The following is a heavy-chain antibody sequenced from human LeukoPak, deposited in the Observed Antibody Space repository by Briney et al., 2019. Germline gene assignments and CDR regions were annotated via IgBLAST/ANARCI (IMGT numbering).Heavy chain of an antibody. V-gene: IGHV3-21*01. CDR1: GFTFSRYS. CDR3: AGRDCSDGVCHFDP. J-gene: IGHJ5*02. D-gene: IGHD2-8*01. Sequence: NPGGSLILSCEASGFTFSRYSMNWARQAPGKGLEWVSSISVSSVSIYYADSVKGRFTISRDNAKNSLYLQMDSLRVEDTAVYYCAGRDCSDGVCHFDPWGQGTLVTVSS. CDR2: ISVSSVSI.